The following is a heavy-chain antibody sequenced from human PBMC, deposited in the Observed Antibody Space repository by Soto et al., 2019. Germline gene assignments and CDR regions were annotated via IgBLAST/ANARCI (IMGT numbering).Heavy chain of an antibody. CDR1: GGSSSDYY. CDR3: ACLSGSWQRWFDP. V-gene: IGHV4-34*01. D-gene: IGHD6-13*01. Sequence: SETLSLTCAVYGGSSSDYYWSWIRQPPGKGLEWIGEINHSGNTNYNPSLKSRVTISVDTSKNQFSLKLSSVTAADTAVYYCACLSGSWQRWFDPWGQGTLVTVSS. CDR2: INHSGNT. J-gene: IGHJ5*02.